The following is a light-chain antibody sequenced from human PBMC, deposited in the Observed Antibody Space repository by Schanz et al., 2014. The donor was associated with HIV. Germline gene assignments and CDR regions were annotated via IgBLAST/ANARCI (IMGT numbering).Light chain of an antibody. CDR3: VVYVGNGIRV. J-gene: IGLJ3*02. CDR1: SGDIGGY. V-gene: IGLV2-8*01. CDR2: EIH. Sequence: QSALTQPPSASGSPGQSVTLSCAGTSGDIGGYISWYQHHPGKAPKLIMSEIHERPSGVPDRFSGSILGNKAALTITGAQSDDESDYYCVVYVGNGIRVFGGGTKLTVL.